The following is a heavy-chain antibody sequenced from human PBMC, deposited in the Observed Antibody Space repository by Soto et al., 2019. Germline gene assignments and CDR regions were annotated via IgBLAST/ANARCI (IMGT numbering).Heavy chain of an antibody. CDR3: ARGIVATIEQYFDY. CDR2: TYYSGST. CDR1: GCSISSYY. J-gene: IGHJ4*02. Sequence: SETLSLTCTVSGCSISSYYWSWIRQPPGKGLEWIGYTYYSGSTNYNPSLKSRVTISVDTSKNQFSLKLSSVTAADTAVYYCARGIVATIEQYFDYWGQGTLVTVSS. D-gene: IGHD5-12*01. V-gene: IGHV4-59*01.